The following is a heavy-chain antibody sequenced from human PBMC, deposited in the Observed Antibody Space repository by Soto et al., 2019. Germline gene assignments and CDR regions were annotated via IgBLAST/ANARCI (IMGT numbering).Heavy chain of an antibody. D-gene: IGHD2-15*01. J-gene: IGHJ3*02. CDR1: GFIVSDTY. V-gene: IGHV3-66*01. CDR2: ISNRGDT. CDR3: AREPRYCRGGSCSITGDAYDI. Sequence: EVQLVESGGGLVQPGGSLRLSCTASGFIVSDTYVNWVRQAPGKGLEWVSVISNRGDTHYADSVRGRFSLSRDIYDNTLHRQMNNLRVEDTAVYYCAREPRYCRGGSCSITGDAYDIWGQGTMVTVSS.